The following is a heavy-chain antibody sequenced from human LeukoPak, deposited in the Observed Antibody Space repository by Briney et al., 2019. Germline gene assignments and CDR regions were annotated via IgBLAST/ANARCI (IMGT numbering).Heavy chain of an antibody. J-gene: IGHJ4*02. CDR3: ARAHVLRCLEWLSPFYY. D-gene: IGHD3-3*01. CDR1: GGSISSGDYY. CDR2: ISYSGST. V-gene: IGHV4-30-4*08. Sequence: SETLSLTCTVSGGSISSGDYYWSWIRQPPGKGLEWIGDISYSGSTYYNPSLKSRVTISVDTSKNQFSLKLSSVTAADTAVYYCARAHVLRCLEWLSPFYYWGQGTLVTVSS.